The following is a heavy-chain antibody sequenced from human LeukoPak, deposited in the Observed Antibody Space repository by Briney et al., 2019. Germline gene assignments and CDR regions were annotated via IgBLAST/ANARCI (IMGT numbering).Heavy chain of an antibody. V-gene: IGHV3-23*01. Sequence: GGSLRLSCAGSGFTFSSYALSWVRQAPGQGLEWVSVISDSGDYTSYADSVRGRFTISRDNSRNTLYLQMISLRPEDTAVYYCAKDTSIGKYCTNGVCSPFDYWGQGTLVTVSS. D-gene: IGHD2-8*01. CDR3: AKDTSIGKYCTNGVCSPFDY. CDR2: ISDSGDYT. J-gene: IGHJ4*02. CDR1: GFTFSSYA.